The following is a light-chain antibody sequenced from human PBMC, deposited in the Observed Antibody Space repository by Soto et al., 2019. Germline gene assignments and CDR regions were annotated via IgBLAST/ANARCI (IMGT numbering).Light chain of an antibody. V-gene: IGKV3-11*01. CDR1: ESVRRY. J-gene: IGKJ4*01. Sequence: EIVLTQSPATLSLSPGERATLSCRASESVRRYLAWYQQKPGQAPRLLIYDASNRATGIPARFSGSGSGTDFTLTISTLEPEDVGVYYCQQRSYWPPLTFGGGTKVEIK. CDR2: DAS. CDR3: QQRSYWPPLT.